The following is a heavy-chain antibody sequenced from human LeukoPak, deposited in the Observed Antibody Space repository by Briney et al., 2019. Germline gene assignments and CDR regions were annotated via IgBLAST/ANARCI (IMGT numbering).Heavy chain of an antibody. CDR1: GFTFSTYD. Sequence: PGGSLRLSCAASGFTFSTYDMSWVRQAPGKGLEWVSGISDSGSSIYYADSVEGRFTISRDNSKNTLYLQMNSLRAEDTAVYYCAKDQGTNLESYWSFDLWGRGTLVTVSS. V-gene: IGHV3-23*01. D-gene: IGHD3-3*01. CDR3: AKDQGTNLESYWSFDL. J-gene: IGHJ2*01. CDR2: ISDSGSSI.